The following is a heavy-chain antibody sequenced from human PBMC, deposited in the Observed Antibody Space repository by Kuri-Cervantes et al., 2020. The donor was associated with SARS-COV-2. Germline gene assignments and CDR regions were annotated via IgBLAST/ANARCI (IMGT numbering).Heavy chain of an antibody. D-gene: IGHD3-10*01. CDR1: GFTFNTYS. CDR2: ISYDGSNK. CDR3: AKNAGGWLYYFDY. V-gene: IGHV3-30-3*02. Sequence: GGSLRLSCAASGFTFNTYSMDWVRQAPGKGLEWVAVISYDGSNKYYADSVKGRFTISRDNSKNTLYLQMNSLRAEDTAVYYCAKNAGGWLYYFDYWGQGTLVTVSS. J-gene: IGHJ4*02.